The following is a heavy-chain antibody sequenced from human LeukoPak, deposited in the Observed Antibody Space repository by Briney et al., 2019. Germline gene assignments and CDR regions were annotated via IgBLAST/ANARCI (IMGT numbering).Heavy chain of an antibody. CDR3: ATSGFSGYDHPS. D-gene: IGHD5-12*01. J-gene: IGHJ5*02. CDR1: GFTFRSYS. Sequence: PGGSLRLSCAASGFTFRSYSMAWVRLAPGKGLEWVSVIRGGADDTSYADSVKGRFTIYRDNSKNTLFLQMDGLRVEDTAVYYCATSGFSGYDHPSWGQGTLVTVSS. CDR2: IRGGADDT. V-gene: IGHV3-23*01.